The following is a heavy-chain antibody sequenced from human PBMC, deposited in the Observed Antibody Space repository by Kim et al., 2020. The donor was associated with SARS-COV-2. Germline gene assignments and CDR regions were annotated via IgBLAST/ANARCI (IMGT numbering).Heavy chain of an antibody. J-gene: IGHJ6*03. V-gene: IGHV4-34*01. CDR2: INHSGST. CDR1: GGSFGGYY. CDR3: ARGTRQWLVRGPYYYYMDV. D-gene: IGHD6-19*01. Sequence: PSETLSLTCAVYGGSFGGYYWSWIRQPPGKGLEWIGEINHSGSTNYNPSLKSRVTISVDTSKNQFSLKLSSVTAADTAVYYCARGTRQWLVRGPYYYYMDVWGKGTTATVSS.